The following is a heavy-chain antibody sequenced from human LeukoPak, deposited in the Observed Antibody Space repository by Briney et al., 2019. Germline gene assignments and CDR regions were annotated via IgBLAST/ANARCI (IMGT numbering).Heavy chain of an antibody. CDR1: GYSISSGYY. CDR3: ARGILGRNTRWFDP. V-gene: IGHV4-38-2*02. J-gene: IGHJ5*02. CDR2: IYHSGST. Sequence: TSETLSLTXTVSGYSISSGYYWGWIRQPPGKGLEWIGSIYHSGSTYYNPSLKSRVTISVDTSKNQFSLKLSSVTAADTAVYYCARGILGRNTRWFDPWGQGTLVTVSS. D-gene: IGHD1-14*01.